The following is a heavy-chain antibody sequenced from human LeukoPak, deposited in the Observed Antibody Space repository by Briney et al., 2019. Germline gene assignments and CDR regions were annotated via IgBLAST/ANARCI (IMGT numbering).Heavy chain of an antibody. V-gene: IGHV3-21*01. CDR1: GFIFSDYS. CDR2: ISSGGSYI. J-gene: IGHJ4*02. CDR3: CASNSYYYDSSGSDY. D-gene: IGHD3-22*01. Sequence: PGGSLRLSCAASGFIFSDYSVNWVRQAPGRGLEWVSTISSGGSYIYYADSVKGRFTISRDNAKNSLYLQMNSLRAEDTAVYYCCASNSYYYDSSGSDYWGQGTLVTVSS.